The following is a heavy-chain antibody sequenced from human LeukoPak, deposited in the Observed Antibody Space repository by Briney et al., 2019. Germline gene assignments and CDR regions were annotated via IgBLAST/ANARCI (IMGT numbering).Heavy chain of an antibody. Sequence: GGSLRLSCAASGFTFGSYWMSWVRQAPGKGLEWVANIKQDGSEKYYVDSVKGRFTISRDNAKNSLYLQMNSLRAEDTAVYYCARGYGNYGYWGQGTLVTVSS. V-gene: IGHV3-7*01. D-gene: IGHD4-11*01. CDR3: ARGYGNYGY. J-gene: IGHJ4*02. CDR1: GFTFGSYW. CDR2: IKQDGSEK.